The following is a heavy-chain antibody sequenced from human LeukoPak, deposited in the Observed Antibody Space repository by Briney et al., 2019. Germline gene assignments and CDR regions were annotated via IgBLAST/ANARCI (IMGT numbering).Heavy chain of an antibody. Sequence: SVKVSCKASGGTFSSYAISWVRQAPGQGLEWMGRIIPIFGIANYAQKFQGRVTITADKSTSTAYMELSSLRSEDTAVYYCARDLLYYDFWSGYYPPGGVYGMDVWGQGTTVTVSS. CDR1: GGTFSSYA. J-gene: IGHJ6*02. CDR2: IIPIFGIA. D-gene: IGHD3-3*01. CDR3: ARDLLYYDFWSGYYPPGGVYGMDV. V-gene: IGHV1-69*04.